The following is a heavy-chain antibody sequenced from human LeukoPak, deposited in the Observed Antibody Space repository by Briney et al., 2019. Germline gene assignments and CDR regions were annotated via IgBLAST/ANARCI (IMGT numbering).Heavy chain of an antibody. V-gene: IGHV4-38-2*02. J-gene: IGHJ5*02. D-gene: IGHD3-3*01. CDR3: ARDLGLTISDNWFDP. CDR2: IFHTGSS. Sequence: PSETLSLTCTVSDYSISSGYFWTWIRQPPGEGLEWIGSIFHTGSSYYNPSLKSPVAISVDTSKNQFSLELSSVTAADTAVYYCARDLGLTISDNWFDPWGQGTLVTVSS. CDR1: DYSISSGYF.